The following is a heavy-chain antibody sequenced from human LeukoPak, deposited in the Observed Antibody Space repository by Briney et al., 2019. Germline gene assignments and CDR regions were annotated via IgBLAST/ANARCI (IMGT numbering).Heavy chain of an antibody. CDR2: IYYSGST. Sequence: SETLSLTCTVSGGSISSSYWSWIRQPPGKGLEWIGYIYYSGSTNYNPSLKSRVTMSVDTSKNQFSLKVTSVTAADTAVYCCARRTAYFDLWGRGTLVTVSS. CDR3: ARRTAYFDL. J-gene: IGHJ2*01. V-gene: IGHV4-59*08. CDR1: GGSISSSY.